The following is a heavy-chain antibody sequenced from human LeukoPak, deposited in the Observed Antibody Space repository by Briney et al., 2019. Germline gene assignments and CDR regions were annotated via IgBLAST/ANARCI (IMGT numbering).Heavy chain of an antibody. CDR2: IYYSGST. D-gene: IGHD5-12*01. CDR3: ARGKGYSGYDLRRGEFDY. CDR1: GGSISSGGYY. J-gene: IGHJ4*02. Sequence: SETLSLTCTVSGGSISSGGYYWSWIRQHPGKGLEWIGYIYYSGSTYYNPSPKSRVTISVDTSKNQFSLKLSSVTAADTAVYYCARGKGYSGYDLRRGEFDYWGQGTLVTVSS. V-gene: IGHV4-31*03.